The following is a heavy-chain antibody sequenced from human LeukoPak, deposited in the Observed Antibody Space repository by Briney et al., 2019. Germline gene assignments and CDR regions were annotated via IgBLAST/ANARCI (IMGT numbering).Heavy chain of an antibody. Sequence: GGSLRLSCAASGFTFSSYAMSWVRQAPGKGLEWVSAISGSGGSIYYADSVKGRFTISRDNSKNTLYLQMNSLRAEDTAVYYCAKGLWFGEFAFDYWGQGTLVTVSS. CDR3: AKGLWFGEFAFDY. D-gene: IGHD3-10*01. V-gene: IGHV3-23*01. CDR1: GFTFSSYA. CDR2: ISGSGGSI. J-gene: IGHJ4*02.